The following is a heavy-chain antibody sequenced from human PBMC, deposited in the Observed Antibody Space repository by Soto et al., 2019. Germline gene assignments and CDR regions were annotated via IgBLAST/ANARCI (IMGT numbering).Heavy chain of an antibody. CDR3: ARSAGWYAVHS. J-gene: IGHJ4*02. CDR2: VFHTGTS. V-gene: IGHV4-4*02. Sequence: QVQLQESGPGLVKPSGTLSLTCAVSGDSVSSPYYWCWVRQPPGKGLEWIGEVFHTGTSSCIPSLSSRVTISMDKSINQFSLDLSSVTAAGTAVYYCARSAGWYAVHSWGPGTGVIVSS. D-gene: IGHD6-19*01. CDR1: GDSVSSPYY.